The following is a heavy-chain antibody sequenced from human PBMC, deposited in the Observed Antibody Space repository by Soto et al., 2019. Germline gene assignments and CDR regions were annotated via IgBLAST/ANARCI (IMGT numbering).Heavy chain of an antibody. CDR3: ARAPPGPFSRGYCISPSCYGSWFDP. D-gene: IGHD2-2*01. CDR2: IYYSGST. Sequence: PSETLSLTCTVSGGSISSGDYYWSWIRQPPGKGLEWIGYIYYSGSTYYNPSLKSRVTISVDTSKNQFSLKLSSVTAADTAVYYCARAPPGPFSRGYCISPSCYGSWFDPWGQGTLVTVSS. CDR1: GGSISSGDYY. J-gene: IGHJ5*02. V-gene: IGHV4-30-4*01.